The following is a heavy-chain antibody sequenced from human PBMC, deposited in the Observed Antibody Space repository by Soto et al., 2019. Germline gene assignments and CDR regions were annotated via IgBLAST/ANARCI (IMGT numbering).Heavy chain of an antibody. CDR1: GFSLTTSGVG. D-gene: IGHD3-10*01. CDR3: VHRLGSARAAALDY. Sequence: QITLKESGPTLVKPTQTLTLTCTFSGFSLTTSGVGVGWIRQPPGKALEWLALIYWDDDKRYSPSLKSRLTINKDTSKSQVVLTMANMDPVDTATYYCVHRLGSARAAALDYWGQGTLVTVSS. J-gene: IGHJ4*02. V-gene: IGHV2-5*02. CDR2: IYWDDDK.